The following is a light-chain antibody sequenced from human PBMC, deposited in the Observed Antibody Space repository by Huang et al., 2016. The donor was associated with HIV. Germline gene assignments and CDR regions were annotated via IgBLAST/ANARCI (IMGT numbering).Light chain of an antibody. Sequence: DIQMTQSPSSLSASVGERVTITCQASQDISNYLNWYQQKPGKAPKLLINDVSNLEAGVQSRFSGSRSETDFTFTISSLQPEDIATYYCQQYDNLPSYTFGQGTKLEI. CDR2: DVS. J-gene: IGKJ2*01. V-gene: IGKV1-33*01. CDR3: QQYDNLPSYT. CDR1: QDISNY.